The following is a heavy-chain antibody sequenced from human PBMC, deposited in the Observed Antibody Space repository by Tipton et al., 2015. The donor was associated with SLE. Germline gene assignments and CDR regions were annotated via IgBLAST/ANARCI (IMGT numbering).Heavy chain of an antibody. CDR1: GGSISSYY. Sequence: TLSLTCTVSGGSISSYYWSWIRQPPGKGLEWIGYNYYSGSTNYNPSLKSRVTISVDTSKNQFSLKLSSVTAADTAVYCCARRGGDAFDIWGQGTMVTVSS. CDR3: ARRGGDAFDI. CDR2: NYYSGST. V-gene: IGHV4-59*01. D-gene: IGHD6-25*01. J-gene: IGHJ3*02.